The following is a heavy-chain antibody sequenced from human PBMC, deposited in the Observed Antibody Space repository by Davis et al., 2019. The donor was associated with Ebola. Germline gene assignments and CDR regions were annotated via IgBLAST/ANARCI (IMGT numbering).Heavy chain of an antibody. CDR2: INPNSGDT. CDR1: GYTFTGYY. CDR3: ARDQDQVLSPSCDF. V-gene: IGHV1-2*02. Sequence: ASVKVSCKASGYTFTGYYLHWVRQAPGQGLEWMGWINPNSGDTNYAQKFQGRVTMTRDTSISTAYMELSSLRSDDTAVYYCARDQDQVLSPSCDFWGQGTLVTVSS. J-gene: IGHJ4*02. D-gene: IGHD2-2*01.